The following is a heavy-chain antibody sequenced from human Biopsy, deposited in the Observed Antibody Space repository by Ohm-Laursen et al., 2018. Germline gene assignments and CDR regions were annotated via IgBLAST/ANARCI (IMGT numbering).Heavy chain of an antibody. CDR3: VREPKTGTAEAWYFDL. CDR2: ISYNERT. Sequence: TLSLTCSASGASVKTSGYFWAWIRQRPGKGLEWIGYISYNERTHYNPSLTSRLAISFDTSNNRISLQLRSVSVADTAVYYCVREPKTGTAEAWYFDLWGRGPPVTVPS. V-gene: IGHV4-31*03. D-gene: IGHD3-9*01. CDR1: GASVKTSGYF. J-gene: IGHJ2*01.